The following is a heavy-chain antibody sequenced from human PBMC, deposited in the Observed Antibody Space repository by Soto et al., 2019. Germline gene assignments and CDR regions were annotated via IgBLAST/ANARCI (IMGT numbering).Heavy chain of an antibody. CDR1: GFTFSSYA. J-gene: IGHJ6*02. Sequence: LRLSCAASGFTFSSYAMSWVRQAPGKGLAWVSAISGSGGSTYYADSVKVRFTISRDNSKNTLYLQMNSLRAEDTAVYYCAKELSDYYGMDVWGQGTTVTVSS. CDR3: AKELSDYYGMDV. CDR2: ISGSGGST. V-gene: IGHV3-23*01.